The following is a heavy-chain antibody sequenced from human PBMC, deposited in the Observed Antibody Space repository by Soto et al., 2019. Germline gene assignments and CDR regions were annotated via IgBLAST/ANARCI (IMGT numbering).Heavy chain of an antibody. V-gene: IGHV4-34*01. Sequence: PSETLSLTCGLSGSLPVGSLSTYFWTWIRQPPGKGLEWIGEINHSGSPNYSPSLRGRVTISLDTPKKQFSLNLSSVTAADTAVYFCARARFSQWSQDYYGLDVWGQGTTVTVS. CDR1: GSLPVGSLSTYF. CDR3: ARARFSQWSQDYYGLDV. J-gene: IGHJ6*02. D-gene: IGHD3-3*01. CDR2: INHSGSP.